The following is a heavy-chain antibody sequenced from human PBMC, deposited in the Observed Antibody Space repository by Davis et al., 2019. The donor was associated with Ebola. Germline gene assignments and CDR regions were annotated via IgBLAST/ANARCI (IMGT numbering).Heavy chain of an antibody. CDR2: IRYDGSNK. V-gene: IGHV3-30*02. CDR3: AKMIGSSGWSIGFDY. CDR1: GFTFSSYA. J-gene: IGHJ4*02. D-gene: IGHD6-19*01. Sequence: GESLKISCAASGFTFSSYAMHWVRQAPGKGLEWVAFIRYDGSNKYYADSVKGRFTISRDNSNNTLYLQMNSLRAEDTAVYYCAKMIGSSGWSIGFDYWGQGTLVTVSS.